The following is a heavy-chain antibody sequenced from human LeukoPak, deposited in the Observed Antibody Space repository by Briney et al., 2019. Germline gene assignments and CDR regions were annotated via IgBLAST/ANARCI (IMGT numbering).Heavy chain of an antibody. CDR2: INTDGSST. CDR1: GFTFSSYW. D-gene: IGHD6-6*01. CDR3: ANSQYSTSPFDY. V-gene: IGHV3-74*01. J-gene: IGHJ4*02. Sequence: GGSLRLSCAASGFTFSSYWMHWVRQAPGKGLVWVSRINTDGSSTSYADSVKGRFTISRDNSKNTLYLQMNSLRAEDTAVYFCANSQYSTSPFDYWGQGTLVTVSS.